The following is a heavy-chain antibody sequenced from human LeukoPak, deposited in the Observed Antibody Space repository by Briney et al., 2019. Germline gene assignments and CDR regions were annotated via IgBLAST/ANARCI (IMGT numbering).Heavy chain of an antibody. J-gene: IGHJ3*02. CDR1: GGSISSYY. Sequence: SETLSLTCTVSGGSISSYYWSWIRQPPGKGLEWVGYIYYSGSTNYNPSLKRRVTISVDTSNNQFSLKLSSVTAADTAVYYCATVDTDDAFDIWGQGTMVTVSS. D-gene: IGHD5-18*01. CDR2: IYYSGST. CDR3: ATVDTDDAFDI. V-gene: IGHV4-59*01.